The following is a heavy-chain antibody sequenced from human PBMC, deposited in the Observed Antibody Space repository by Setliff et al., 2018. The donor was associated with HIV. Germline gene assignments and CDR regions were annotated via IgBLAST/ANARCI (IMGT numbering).Heavy chain of an antibody. CDR1: GASISSSPYY. CDR2: ISYSGST. V-gene: IGHV4-39*01. D-gene: IGHD6-19*01. CDR3: ATLQSSGWPHGIEY. Sequence: PSETLSLTCSVSGASISSSPYYWAWIRQPPGKGLEWIATISYSGSTHYNLALMSRVTISMDTSRNQFSVKLSSVTAADTAVYYCATLQSSGWPHGIEYWGQGTLVTVSS. J-gene: IGHJ4*02.